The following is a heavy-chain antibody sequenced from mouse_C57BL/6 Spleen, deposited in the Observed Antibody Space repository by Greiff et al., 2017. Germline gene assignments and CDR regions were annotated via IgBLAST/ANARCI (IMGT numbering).Heavy chain of an antibody. CDR2: IHPNSGST. CDR3: SRSGYYSNSYAMDY. CDR1: GYTFTSYW. J-gene: IGHJ4*01. V-gene: IGHV1-64*01. D-gene: IGHD2-5*01. Sequence: QVQLQQPGAELVKPGASVKLSCKASGYTFTSYWMHWVKQRPGQGLEWIGMIHPNSGSTNYNEKFKSKATLTVDKSSSTAYMQLSSPTSEDSAVYYCSRSGYYSNSYAMDYWGQGTSVTVSS.